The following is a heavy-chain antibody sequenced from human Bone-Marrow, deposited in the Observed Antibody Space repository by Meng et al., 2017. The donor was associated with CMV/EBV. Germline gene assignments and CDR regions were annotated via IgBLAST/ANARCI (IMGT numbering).Heavy chain of an antibody. Sequence: VKVSCKASGGTFSNYAISWVRQAPGQGLEWMGGIIPILGIANYAQKFQGRVTITADKSTSTAYMELSSLRSDDTAVYYCATHGTMVRGTMDVWGQGTTVTVSS. D-gene: IGHD3-10*01. V-gene: IGHV1-69*10. J-gene: IGHJ6*02. CDR2: IIPILGIA. CDR1: GGTFSNYA. CDR3: ATHGTMVRGTMDV.